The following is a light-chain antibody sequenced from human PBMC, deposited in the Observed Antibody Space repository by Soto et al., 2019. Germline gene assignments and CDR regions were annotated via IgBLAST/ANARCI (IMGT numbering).Light chain of an antibody. CDR2: GAS. Sequence: EIVMTQSPATLSVSPGERATLSCRASQSVSRNLAWYQQKPGQAPRPLIYGASTRATGIPGRFSGSGSGTEFTLTISGLQSEDFAVYYCQQYNTWPETFGQGTKVEIK. V-gene: IGKV3-15*01. J-gene: IGKJ1*01. CDR3: QQYNTWPET. CDR1: QSVSRN.